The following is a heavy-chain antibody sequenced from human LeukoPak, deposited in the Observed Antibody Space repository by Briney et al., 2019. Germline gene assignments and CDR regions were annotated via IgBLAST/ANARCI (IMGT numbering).Heavy chain of an antibody. V-gene: IGHV3-74*01. D-gene: IGHD1-26*01. CDR3: ARVSSGSYFGYYYYYMDV. CDR1: GFTFSSYS. J-gene: IGHJ6*03. CDR2: INSDGSST. Sequence: GGSLRLSCAASGFTFSSYSMNWVRQAPGKGLVWVSRINSDGSSTSYADSVKGRFTISRDNAKNTLYLQMNSLRAEDTAVYYCARVSSGSYFGYYYYYMDVWGKGTTVTVSS.